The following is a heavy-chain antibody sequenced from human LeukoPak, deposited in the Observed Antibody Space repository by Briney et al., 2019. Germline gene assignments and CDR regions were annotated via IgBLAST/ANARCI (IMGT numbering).Heavy chain of an antibody. D-gene: IGHD3-22*01. CDR3: ARDSRQDYYDSSGYLWFAFDI. Sequence: GGSLRLSCAASGFTVSNNYMSWVRQAPGKGLEWVSVIYSGGSTYYADSVKGRFTISRDNSKNTLYLQMNSLRAEDTAVYYCARDSRQDYYDSSGYLWFAFDIWGQGAMVTVSS. J-gene: IGHJ3*02. V-gene: IGHV3-53*01. CDR1: GFTVSNNY. CDR2: IYSGGST.